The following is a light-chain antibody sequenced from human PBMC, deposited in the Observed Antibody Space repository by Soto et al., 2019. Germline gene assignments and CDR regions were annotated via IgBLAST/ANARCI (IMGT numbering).Light chain of an antibody. V-gene: IGKV1-5*01. J-gene: IGKJ1*01. CDR1: QTISTW. CDR3: QQYTNTNNPWM. Sequence: DSHMTHCRSALSGSLVDRVGITCLASQTISTWMAWYQQKPGKAPKLLVYDASTLQSGVASRFSGSGSGTEFTLIISGLQPDDSATYYCQQYTNTNNPWMFGQGTKV. CDR2: DAS.